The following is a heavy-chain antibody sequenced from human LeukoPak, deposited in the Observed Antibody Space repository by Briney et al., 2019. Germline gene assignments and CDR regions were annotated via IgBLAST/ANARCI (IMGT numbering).Heavy chain of an antibody. Sequence: GGSLRLSCAASGFTFSSYAMHWVRQAPGKGLEWVAVISYDGSNKYYADSVKGRFTISRDNSKNTLYLQMNSLRAEDTAVYYCARDPYGFWSGYQDYWGQGTLVTVSS. CDR2: ISYDGSNK. CDR3: ARDPYGFWSGYQDY. D-gene: IGHD3-3*01. J-gene: IGHJ4*02. V-gene: IGHV3-30-3*01. CDR1: GFTFSSYA.